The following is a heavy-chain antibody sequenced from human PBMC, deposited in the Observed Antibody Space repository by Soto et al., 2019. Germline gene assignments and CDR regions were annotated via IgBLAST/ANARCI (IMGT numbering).Heavy chain of an antibody. J-gene: IGHJ4*02. D-gene: IGHD3-10*01. Sequence: GGSRRLSGAASGFILSDYGMHWVRQAPGKGLEWVACISYDGRKKYYADSVKARFTLSRGKPRHSLYLQLNSVRAEDTAVYYCAQRTGRRGKLAYWGQGTMVTVSS. CDR3: AQRTGRRGKLAY. V-gene: IGHV3-30*03. CDR1: GFILSDYG. CDR2: ISYDGRKK.